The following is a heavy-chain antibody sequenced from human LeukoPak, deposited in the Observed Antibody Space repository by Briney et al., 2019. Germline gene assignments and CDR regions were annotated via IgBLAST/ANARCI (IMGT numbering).Heavy chain of an antibody. V-gene: IGHV3-11*01. J-gene: IGHJ3*02. CDR3: ARGHYGGNPADAFDI. CDR2: LSTSGDIM. Sequence: GGSLRLSCAASGFIFSDYYMSWIRQAPGGGLEWVSYLSTSGDIMYYAGSVKGRFTISRDNAKNSLYLEMDSLRAEDTAVYYCARGHYGGNPADAFDIWGQGTMVTVS. CDR1: GFIFSDYY. D-gene: IGHD4-23*01.